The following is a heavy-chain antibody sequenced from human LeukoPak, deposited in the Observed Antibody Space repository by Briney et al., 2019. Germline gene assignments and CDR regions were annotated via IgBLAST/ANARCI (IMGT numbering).Heavy chain of an antibody. D-gene: IGHD1-26*01. Sequence: ASVKVSCKASGYTFTNYAIHWVRQAPGQRLEWMAWSNACNTNTKYSQEFQGRVTITRDTSASTAYMELSSLRSEDMAVYYCARGSNYAFDIWGQGTMVSVAS. CDR2: SNACNTNT. J-gene: IGHJ3*02. V-gene: IGHV1-3*02. CDR3: ARGSNYAFDI. CDR1: GYTFTNYA.